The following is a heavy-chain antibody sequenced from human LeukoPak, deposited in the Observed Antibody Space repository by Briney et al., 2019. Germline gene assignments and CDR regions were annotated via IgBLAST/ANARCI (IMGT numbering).Heavy chain of an antibody. Sequence: SETLSLTCAVYGGSFSGYYWSWIRQPPGKGLEWIGEINHSGSNKYNPPLKSRVAITVDTSKKQFSLMLRSVIGADTAVYYCARVYYGSGSYYKKGNFFDYWGQGTLVTVSS. J-gene: IGHJ4*02. CDR2: INHSGSN. D-gene: IGHD3-10*01. V-gene: IGHV4-34*01. CDR3: ARVYYGSGSYYKKGNFFDY. CDR1: GGSFSGYY.